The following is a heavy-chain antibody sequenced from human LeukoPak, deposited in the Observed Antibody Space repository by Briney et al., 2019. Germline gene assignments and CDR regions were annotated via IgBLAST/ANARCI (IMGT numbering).Heavy chain of an antibody. D-gene: IGHD2-21*02. V-gene: IGHV4-34*01. J-gene: IGHJ3*02. CDR3: ARMSGYCGGDCYSSDFDI. CDR1: GGSFSGYY. CDR2: INHSGST. Sequence: SETLSLTCAVYGGSFSGYYWSWIRQPPGKGLEWIGEINHSGSTNYNPSLKSRVTISVDTSKNQFSLKLSSVTAADTAVYYCARMSGYCGGDCYSSDFDIWGQGTMVTVSS.